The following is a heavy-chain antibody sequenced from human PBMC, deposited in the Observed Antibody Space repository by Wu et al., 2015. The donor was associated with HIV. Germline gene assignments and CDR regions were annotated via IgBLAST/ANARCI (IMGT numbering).Heavy chain of an antibody. CDR1: AYSFIDYY. D-gene: IGHD2-2*01. CDR3: ARAGGFCSGTSCLDL. V-gene: IGHV1-46*01. CDR2: INPSSGST. Sequence: QVQLAQSGAEVKKPGASVKISCKASAYSFIDYYIHWVRQAPGHGLEWVGIINPSSGSTSYAQKFKGRVTMTRDTSTATVYMELSSLRSDDTAMYSCARAGGFCSGTSCLDLWGQGTLVTVFS. J-gene: IGHJ5*02.